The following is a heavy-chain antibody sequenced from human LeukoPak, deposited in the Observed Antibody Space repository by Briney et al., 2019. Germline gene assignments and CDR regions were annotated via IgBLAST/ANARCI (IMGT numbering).Heavy chain of an antibody. D-gene: IGHD3-10*01. V-gene: IGHV1-18*01. CDR1: GYTFTSYG. J-gene: IGHJ5*02. Sequence: ASVKVSCKASGYTFTSYGISWVRQAPGQGLEWVGWISAYNGNTNYAQKLQGRVTMTTDTSTSTAYMELRSLRSDDTAVYYCARVTLWFGELLRNWFDPWGQGTLATVSS. CDR2: ISAYNGNT. CDR3: ARVTLWFGELLRNWFDP.